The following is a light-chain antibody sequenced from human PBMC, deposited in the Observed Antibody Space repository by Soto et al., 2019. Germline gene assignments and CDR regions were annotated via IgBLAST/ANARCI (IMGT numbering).Light chain of an antibody. V-gene: IGKV1-5*01. CDR2: DAS. CDR3: QHFYTYSPWT. CDR1: QRVDRW. Sequence: DIQMTQSPATLSASVGDRVTITCRASQRVDRWLAWYQQKPGQAPKLLISDASTLESGVPSRFSGSGSVTEFTLTITSLQPDDFATYYCQHFYTYSPWTFGQGTKVDIK. J-gene: IGKJ1*01.